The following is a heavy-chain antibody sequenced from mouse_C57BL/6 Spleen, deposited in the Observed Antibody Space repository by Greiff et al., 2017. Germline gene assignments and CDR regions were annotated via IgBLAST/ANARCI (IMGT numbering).Heavy chain of an antibody. CDR3: ARGKAIYDGYYDY. CDR1: GYTFTSYG. J-gene: IGHJ2*01. V-gene: IGHV1-81*01. CDR2: IYPRSGNT. D-gene: IGHD2-3*01. Sequence: QVQLQQSGAELARPGASVKLSCKASGYTFTSYGISWVKQRTGQGLEWIGEIYPRSGNTYYNEKFKGKATLTADKSSSTAYMELRSLTSEDSAVFFCARGKAIYDGYYDYWGQGTTLTVSS.